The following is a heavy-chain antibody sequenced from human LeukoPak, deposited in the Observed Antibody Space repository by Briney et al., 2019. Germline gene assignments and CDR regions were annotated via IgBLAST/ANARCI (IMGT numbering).Heavy chain of an antibody. V-gene: IGHV4-39*07. CDR1: GGSISSSSYY. D-gene: IGHD2-2*01. Sequence: PSETLSLTCTVSGGSISSSSYYWGWIRQPPGKGLEWIGSIYYSGTTNYNPSLKSRVTISVDTSKNQFSLRLSSVTAAGTAVYYCARERYQLNFDYWGQGTLVTVSS. CDR2: IYYSGTT. J-gene: IGHJ4*02. CDR3: ARERYQLNFDY.